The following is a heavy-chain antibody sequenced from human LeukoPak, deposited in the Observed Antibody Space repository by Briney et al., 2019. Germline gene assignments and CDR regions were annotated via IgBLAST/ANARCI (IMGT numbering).Heavy chain of an antibody. CDR1: GGTFSSYA. Sequence: SVKVSCKASGGTFSSYAISWVRQAPGQGLEWMGRIIPISGIANYAQKFQGRVTITADKSTSTAYMELSSLRSEDTAVYYCAREGYCSSTSCPFDYWGQGTLVTVSS. J-gene: IGHJ4*02. V-gene: IGHV1-69*04. CDR3: AREGYCSSTSCPFDY. D-gene: IGHD2-2*01. CDR2: IIPISGIA.